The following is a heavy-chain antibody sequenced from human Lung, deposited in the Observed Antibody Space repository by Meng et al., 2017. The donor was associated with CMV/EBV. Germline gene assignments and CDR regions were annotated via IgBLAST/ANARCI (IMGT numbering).Heavy chain of an antibody. V-gene: IGHV3-21*01. CDR3: ARDYYIVVVPAAEPTGYYYGMDV. CDR2: ISSSSSYI. J-gene: IGHJ6*02. D-gene: IGHD2-2*01. Sequence: MNWVRQAPGKGLEWASSISSSSSYIYYADSVKGRFTISRDNAKNSLYLQMNSLRAEDTAVYYCARDYYIVVVPAAEPTGYYYGMDVWGQGTTVTVSS.